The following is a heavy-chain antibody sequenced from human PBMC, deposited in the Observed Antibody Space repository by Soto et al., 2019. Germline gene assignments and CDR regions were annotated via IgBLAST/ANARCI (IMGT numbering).Heavy chain of an antibody. J-gene: IGHJ5*02. D-gene: IGHD3-10*02. CDR3: VGGDGVRGCDP. CDR1: GYTFTSYG. V-gene: IGHV1-18*01. Sequence: QVQLVQSGAEVKKPGASVKVSCKASGYTFTSYGISWVRQAPGQGLEWMGWISPYNGNTNYAQRLQGRVTMTTDTSTRTAYMELRSLRSDATAVYYGVGGDGVRGCDPWGQGTLVTVSA. CDR2: ISPYNGNT.